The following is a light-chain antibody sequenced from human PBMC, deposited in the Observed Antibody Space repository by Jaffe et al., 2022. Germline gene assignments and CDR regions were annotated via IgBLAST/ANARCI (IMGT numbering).Light chain of an antibody. Sequence: VVLTQSPLSLPVTLGQPASISCRSSHSLVNRDGYTYLRWFHQRPGQSPRRLIYKVSNRDSGVPDRFSGSGSGTDFTLNISRVEAEDVGIYYCMQGTHWPTFGQGTKVEIK. CDR2: KVS. V-gene: IGKV2-30*01. J-gene: IGKJ1*01. CDR1: HSLVNRDGYTY. CDR3: MQGTHWPT.